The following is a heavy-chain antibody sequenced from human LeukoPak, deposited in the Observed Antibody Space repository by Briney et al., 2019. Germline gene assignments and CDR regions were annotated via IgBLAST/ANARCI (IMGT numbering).Heavy chain of an antibody. J-gene: IGHJ5*02. D-gene: IGHD3-3*01. CDR2: IYYSGST. CDR1: GGSISIYY. CDR3: ARHPADYDFWSGYQKPNWFDP. Sequence: WETLSLTCTVSGGSISIYYWSWIRQPPGKGLEWIGYIYYSGSTNYNPSLKSRDTISVDTYRNQFSLKLSSVTAAVTAVYYCARHPADYDFWSGYQKPNWFDPWGQGTLVTVSS. V-gene: IGHV4-59*01.